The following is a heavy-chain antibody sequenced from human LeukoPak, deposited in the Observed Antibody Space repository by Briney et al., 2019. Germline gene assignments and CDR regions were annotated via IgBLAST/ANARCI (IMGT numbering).Heavy chain of an antibody. D-gene: IGHD4-23*01. Sequence: ASVKVSCKTFGYTFTNYYMHWVRQAPGQGLEWMGIINPSGSSTTYAQKFQGRVTMTRDTSTSTDFMELSSLRSEDTAVYYCARHDLGGNPPFVYWLQGTLVTVSS. CDR3: ARHDLGGNPPFVY. CDR2: INPSGSST. V-gene: IGHV1-46*01. CDR1: GYTFTNYY. J-gene: IGHJ4*02.